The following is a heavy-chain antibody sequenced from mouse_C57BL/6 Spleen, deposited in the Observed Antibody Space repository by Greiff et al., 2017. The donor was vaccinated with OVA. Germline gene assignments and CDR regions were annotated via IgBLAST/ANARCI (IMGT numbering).Heavy chain of an antibody. D-gene: IGHD2-4*01. Sequence: EVQRVESGGGLVQPKGSLKLSCAASGFSFNTYAMNWVRQAPGKGLEWVARIRSKSNNYATYYADAVKDRFTISRDESESMLYLQRNNMKTEDTAMYYCGRRYEYDDAMDYWGQGTSVTVSS. CDR1: GFSFNTYA. V-gene: IGHV10-1*01. J-gene: IGHJ4*01. CDR2: IRSKSNNYAT. CDR3: GRRYEYDDAMDY.